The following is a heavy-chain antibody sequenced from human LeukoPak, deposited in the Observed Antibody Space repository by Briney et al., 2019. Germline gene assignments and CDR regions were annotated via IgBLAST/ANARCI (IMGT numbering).Heavy chain of an antibody. V-gene: IGHV3-66*01. CDR1: GFTVSSNY. CDR3: ARNLYYYDSSGYYYY. CDR2: IYTGGST. J-gene: IGHJ4*02. D-gene: IGHD3-22*01. Sequence: GGSLRLSCVASGFTVSSNYMSWVRQAPGKGLEWVSAIYTGGSTYYAGSVKGRFTISRDNSKNTLYLQMNSLRAEDTAVYYCARNLYYYDSSGYYYYWGQGTLVTVSS.